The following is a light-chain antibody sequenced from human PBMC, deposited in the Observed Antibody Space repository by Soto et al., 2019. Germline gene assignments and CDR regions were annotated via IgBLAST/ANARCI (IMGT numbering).Light chain of an antibody. CDR1: QGIGTW. J-gene: IGKJ2*01. Sequence: DIQMTQSPSSVSASVGDTVTISCRASQGIGTWLAWYQQQPGKAPKLLIAAASSLQSGVPSRFSGSGSGTDFTLTISSLQPEDFATYYCQQASTFPHTVGQGTKLEIK. CDR2: AAS. CDR3: QQASTFPHT. V-gene: IGKV1-12*01.